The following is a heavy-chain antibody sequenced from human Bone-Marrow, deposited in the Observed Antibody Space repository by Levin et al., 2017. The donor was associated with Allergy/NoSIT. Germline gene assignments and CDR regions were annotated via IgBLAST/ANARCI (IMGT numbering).Heavy chain of an antibody. J-gene: IGHJ4*02. V-gene: IGHV1-46*01. CDR1: GYTFTRHY. D-gene: IGHD2-21*02. CDR3: ARDREEYCGGDCGVDY. CDR2: ITSSGDST. Sequence: VASVKVSCKASGYTFTRHYMHWVRQAPGRGLEWMGVITSSGDSTSYAQKFQGRLTVTRDTTTSTVYMELNSLKSEDTAVYYCARDREEYCGGDCGVDYWGQGTLVTVSS.